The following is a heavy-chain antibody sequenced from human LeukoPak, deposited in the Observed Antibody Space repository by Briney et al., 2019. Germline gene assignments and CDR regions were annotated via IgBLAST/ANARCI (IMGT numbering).Heavy chain of an antibody. CDR1: GFSLSTSGVG. CDR3: AHTAQYENSGYYPDY. V-gene: IGHV2-5*01. CDR2: IYYNEDK. J-gene: IGHJ4*02. Sequence: SGPTLVKPTQTVTLTCTFSGFSLSTSGVGVGWIRQPPRKALEWLALIYYNEDKRYSPSLKSRLTVTKDTSKNQVVLTMTNMDPVDTDTYYCAHTAQYENSGYYPDYWGQGTLVTVSS. D-gene: IGHD3-22*01.